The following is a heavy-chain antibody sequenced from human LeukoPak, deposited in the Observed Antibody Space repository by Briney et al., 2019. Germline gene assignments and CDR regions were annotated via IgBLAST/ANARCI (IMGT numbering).Heavy chain of an antibody. V-gene: IGHV4-59*01. J-gene: IGHJ4*02. CDR1: GVSISSYY. CDR2: IYYSGST. D-gene: IGHD5-18*01. Sequence: SETLSLTCTVSGVSISSYYWSWIRQPPGKGLEGIGYIYYSGSTNYNPSLKSRVTISVDTSKHQFSLKLRSVTAADTAVYYCARGNTAMVAYYFDYWGQGTLVTVSS. CDR3: ARGNTAMVAYYFDY.